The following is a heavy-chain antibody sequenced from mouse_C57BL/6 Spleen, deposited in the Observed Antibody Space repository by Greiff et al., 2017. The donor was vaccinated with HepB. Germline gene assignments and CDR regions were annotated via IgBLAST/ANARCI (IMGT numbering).Heavy chain of an antibody. D-gene: IGHD1-1*01. Sequence: VQLQQSGPGLVKPSQSLSLTCSVTGYSITSGYYWNWIRQFPGNKLEWMGYISYDGSNNYNPSLKNRISITRDTSKNQFFLKLNSVTTEDTATYYCARGITTVVAPDAMDYWGQGTSVTVSS. CDR2: ISYDGSN. J-gene: IGHJ4*01. V-gene: IGHV3-6*01. CDR1: GYSITSGYY. CDR3: ARGITTVVAPDAMDY.